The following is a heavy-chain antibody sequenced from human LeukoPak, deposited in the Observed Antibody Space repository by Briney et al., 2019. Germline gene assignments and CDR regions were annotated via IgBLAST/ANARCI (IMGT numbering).Heavy chain of an antibody. J-gene: IGHJ6*03. D-gene: IGHD2-15*01. V-gene: IGHV3-21*01. CDR3: ARDLGGGYCSGGSCYLSVYMDV. CDR2: ISSSSSYI. Sequence: GGSLRLSCAASGLTVSGYAMHWVRQAPGKGLEWVSSISSSSSYIYYADSVKGRFTISRDNAKNSLYLQMNRLRAEDTAVYYCARDLGGGYCSGGSCYLSVYMDVWGKGTTVTVSS. CDR1: GLTVSGYA.